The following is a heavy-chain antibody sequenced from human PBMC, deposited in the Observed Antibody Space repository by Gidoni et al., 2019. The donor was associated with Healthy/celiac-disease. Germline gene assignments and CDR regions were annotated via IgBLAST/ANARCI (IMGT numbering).Heavy chain of an antibody. J-gene: IGHJ4*02. CDR3: AKGRSSGYVGYYFDY. Sequence: GRFTISRDNSKNTLYLQMNSLRAEDTAVYYCAKGRSSGYVGYYFDYWGQGTLVTVSS. V-gene: IGHV3-23*01. D-gene: IGHD5-12*01.